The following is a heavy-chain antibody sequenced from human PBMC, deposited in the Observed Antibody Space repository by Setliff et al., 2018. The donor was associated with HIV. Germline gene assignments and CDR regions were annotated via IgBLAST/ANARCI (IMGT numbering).Heavy chain of an antibody. CDR2: VYTTGGT. CDR3: ARETQQSYNIVTGYNYYYGIDV. D-gene: IGHD3-9*01. CDR1: GGSISSGIYY. Sequence: SETLSLTCTVSGGSISSGIYYWIWTRQPAGKGLEWIGHVYTTGGTNYNPSLESRLTISADTSKNQVSLRLRSVTAADTAVYYCARETQQSYNIVTGYNYYYGIDVWGQGTTVTVSS. J-gene: IGHJ6*02. V-gene: IGHV4-61*09.